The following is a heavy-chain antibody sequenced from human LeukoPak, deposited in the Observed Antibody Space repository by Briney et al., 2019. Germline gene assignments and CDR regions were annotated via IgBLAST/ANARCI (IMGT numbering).Heavy chain of an antibody. V-gene: IGHV4-59*01. CDR1: GGSISSNN. CDR3: ARHGGSYTFDF. Sequence: SETLSLTCTVSGGSISSNNWSWMLRPPPGGGVLIGYMDDSGSTNYNPSLKSRVTISVDTSTNQCSLRLSTVTAADTAVYYCARHGGSYTFDFGAQGVRVTVSS. J-gene: IGHJ4*02. D-gene: IGHD1-26*01. CDR2: MDDSGST.